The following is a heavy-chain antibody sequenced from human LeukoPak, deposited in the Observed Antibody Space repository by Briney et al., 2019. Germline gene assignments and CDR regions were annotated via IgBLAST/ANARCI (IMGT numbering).Heavy chain of an antibody. D-gene: IGHD2/OR15-2a*01. CDR1: GGSVSSSGYS. Sequence: PSETLSLTCTVSGGSVSSSGYSWNWIRQPPGKTLEWIGYTYYSGRTNYNPSLKSRVTISLDTSKNQFSLRLTSVTAADTAVYYCALRRLTSAQIIEDNWFDPWGQGTLVTVPS. CDR2: TYYSGRT. CDR3: ALRRLTSAQIIEDNWFDP. J-gene: IGHJ5*02. V-gene: IGHV4-61*08.